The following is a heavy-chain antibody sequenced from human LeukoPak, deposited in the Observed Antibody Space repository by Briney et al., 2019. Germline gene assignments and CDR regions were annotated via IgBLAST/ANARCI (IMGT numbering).Heavy chain of an antibody. J-gene: IGHJ3*02. CDR3: ARAEPRYSGYDYGAFDI. Sequence: SETLSLTCTVFGGSISISNYYWGWIRQPPGKGLEWIGNIYYTGSTYYNASLKSRVTISVDTSKNQFSLKLSSVTAADTAVYYCARAEPRYSGYDYGAFDIWGQGTMVTVSS. D-gene: IGHD5-12*01. CDR2: IYYTGST. CDR1: GGSISISNYY. V-gene: IGHV4-39*01.